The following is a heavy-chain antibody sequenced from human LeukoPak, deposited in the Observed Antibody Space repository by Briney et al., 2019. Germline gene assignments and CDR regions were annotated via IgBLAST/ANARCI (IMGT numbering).Heavy chain of an antibody. J-gene: IGHJ3*02. D-gene: IGHD4-17*01. V-gene: IGHV3-23*01. CDR2: ISGGGGST. CDR3: AKPDMTTVTTGAFDI. Sequence: GGSLPLFCAASRFISRYYAISQVLQAPGICMHWASGISGGGGSTYYADSVKGRFTISRDNSKYTLYLQMNSLRVEDTAVCYCAKPDMTTVTTGAFDIWGQGTMVTVSS. CDR1: RFISRYYA.